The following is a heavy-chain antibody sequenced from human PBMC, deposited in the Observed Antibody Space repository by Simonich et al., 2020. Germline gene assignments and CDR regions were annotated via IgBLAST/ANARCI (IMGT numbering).Heavy chain of an antibody. J-gene: IGHJ3*02. CDR1: GGSFSGYY. D-gene: IGHD3-16*01. CDR3: ARPLGIVWAFDI. CDR2: INHSGRT. V-gene: IGHV4-34*01. Sequence: QVQLQQWGAGLLKPSETLSLTCAVYGGSFSGYYWNWIRQPPGKGLEWIGEINHSGRTNYNPSLKSRVTISVDTSKNQFSLKLSSVTAADTAVYYCARPLGIVWAFDIWGQGTMVTVSS.